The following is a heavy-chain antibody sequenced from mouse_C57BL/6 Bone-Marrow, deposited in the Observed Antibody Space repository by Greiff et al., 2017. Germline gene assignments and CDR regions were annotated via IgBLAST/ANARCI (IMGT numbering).Heavy chain of an antibody. V-gene: IGHV1-61*01. J-gene: IGHJ3*01. CDR2: IYPSDSET. D-gene: IGHD4-1*01. CDR3: ATTGTAWVAY. Sequence: QVQLQQSGAELVRPGSSVKLSCKASGYTFTSYWLDWVKQRPGQGLEWIGNIYPSDSETHYNQKFKDKATLTVDKSSSTAYMQLSSLTSEDSAVYYCATTGTAWVAYWGQGTLVTVSA. CDR1: GYTFTSYW.